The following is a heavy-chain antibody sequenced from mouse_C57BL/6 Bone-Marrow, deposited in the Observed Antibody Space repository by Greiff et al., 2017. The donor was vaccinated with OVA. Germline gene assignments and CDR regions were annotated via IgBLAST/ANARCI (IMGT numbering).Heavy chain of an antibody. J-gene: IGHJ2*01. CDR3: TTSFITTVVAQDY. Sequence: VQLQQSGAELVRPGASVKLSCTASGFNIKDDYMHWVKQRPEQGLEWIGWIDPENGDTEYASKFQGKATITADTSSNTAYLQLSSLTSEDTAVYYCTTSFITTVVAQDYWGQGTTLTVSS. CDR1: GFNIKDDY. V-gene: IGHV14-4*01. D-gene: IGHD1-1*01. CDR2: IDPENGDT.